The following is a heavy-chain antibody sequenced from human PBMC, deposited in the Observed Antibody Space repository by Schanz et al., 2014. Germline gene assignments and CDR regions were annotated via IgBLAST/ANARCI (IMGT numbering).Heavy chain of an antibody. CDR2: IIPVLNIA. Sequence: QVQLVQSGDEVKKPGASVKVSCKASGYTFTSYSMHWVRQAPGQGLEWMGKIIPVLNIATYAQRFQGRVSITADTSTNTAYMELSSLTSEDTAVYYCAGAFDSSGYYFDYWGQGTLVTVSS. CDR1: GYTFTSYS. D-gene: IGHD3-22*01. CDR3: AGAFDSSGYYFDY. V-gene: IGHV1-69*04. J-gene: IGHJ4*02.